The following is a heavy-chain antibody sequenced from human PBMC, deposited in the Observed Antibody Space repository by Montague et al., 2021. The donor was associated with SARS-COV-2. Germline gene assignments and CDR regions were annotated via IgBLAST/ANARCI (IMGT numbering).Heavy chain of an antibody. D-gene: IGHD3-9*01. CDR1: GFSISSDYY. CDR2: RYQNRTT. CDR3: ARSGGGIFDFSYFDS. J-gene: IGHJ4*02. V-gene: IGHV4-38-2*02. Sequence: SETLSLTCSVSGFSISSDYYCGWLRPPPKKLLEWMGSRYQNRTTYNSPLIKRPGTILLDTSKNQFFLSLTSVTAADTAVYYCARSGGGIFDFSYFDSWGQGTLVIVSS.